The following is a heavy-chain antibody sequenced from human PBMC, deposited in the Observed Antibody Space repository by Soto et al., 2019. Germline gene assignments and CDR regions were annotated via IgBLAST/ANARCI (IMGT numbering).Heavy chain of an antibody. V-gene: IGHV1-46*01. CDR2: INPSGGRT. CDR1: GYILSSYN. Sequence: ASVKVSCKASGYILSSYNMHWVRQAPGQGLEWMGIINPSGGRTSYAQKFQDRVTMTRDTSTSTVYMELSSLRSEDTAVYYCARTYCGADCPRRDFDYWGQGTLVTVSS. CDR3: ARTYCGADCPRRDFDY. D-gene: IGHD2-21*02. J-gene: IGHJ4*02.